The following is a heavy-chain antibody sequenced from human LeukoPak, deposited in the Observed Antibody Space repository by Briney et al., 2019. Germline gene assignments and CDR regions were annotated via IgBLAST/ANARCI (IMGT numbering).Heavy chain of an antibody. V-gene: IGHV4-34*01. Sequence: PSETLSLTCAGYGGSFSGYHWSWIRQPPGKGLEWIGEINHSGSTNYNPSLKSRVTISVDTSKNQFSLKLSSVTAADTAVYYCARDIYFDYWGQGTLVTVSS. CDR1: GGSFSGYH. CDR2: INHSGST. CDR3: ARDIYFDY. J-gene: IGHJ4*02.